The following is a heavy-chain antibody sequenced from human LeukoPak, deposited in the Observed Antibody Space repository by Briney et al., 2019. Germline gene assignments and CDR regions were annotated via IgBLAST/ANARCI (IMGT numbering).Heavy chain of an antibody. J-gene: IGHJ5*02. V-gene: IGHV4-61*02. CDR1: GGSISSGSYY. Sequence: SETLSLTCTVSGGSISSGSYYWSWIRQPAGKGLEWIGRIYTSGSTNYNPSLKSRVTISVDTSKNQFSLKLSSVIAADTAVYYCARGMGRGGQWLPYGNWFDPWGQGTLVTVSS. CDR3: ARGMGRGGQWLPYGNWFDP. D-gene: IGHD6-19*01. CDR2: IYTSGST.